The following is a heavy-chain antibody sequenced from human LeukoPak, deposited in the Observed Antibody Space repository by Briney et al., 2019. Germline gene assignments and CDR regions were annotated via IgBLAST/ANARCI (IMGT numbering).Heavy chain of an antibody. CDR1: GFTFSSYW. D-gene: IGHD3-10*01. CDR2: IKQDGSEK. Sequence: GGSLRLSCAASGFTFSSYWMSWVRQAPGKGLEWVANIKQDGSEKYYVDSVKGRFTISRDNAKNALYLQMNSLRAEDTAVYYCARDMVRGRGYYYYGMDVWGQGTTVTVSS. J-gene: IGHJ6*02. CDR3: ARDMVRGRGYYYYGMDV. V-gene: IGHV3-7*03.